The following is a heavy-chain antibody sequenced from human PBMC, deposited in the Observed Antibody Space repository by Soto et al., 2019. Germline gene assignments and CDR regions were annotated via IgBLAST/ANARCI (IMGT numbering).Heavy chain of an antibody. CDR1: GGSVSSGSYY. D-gene: IGHD6-13*01. J-gene: IGHJ4*02. Sequence: SETLSLTCTVSGGSVSSGSYYWSWIRQPPGKGLEWIGYIYYSGSTNYNPSLKSRVTISVDTSKNQFSLKLSSVTAADTAVYYCARAYSSSWYRGGTLDYWGQGTLVTVSS. CDR3: ARAYSSSWYRGGTLDY. V-gene: IGHV4-61*01. CDR2: IYYSGST.